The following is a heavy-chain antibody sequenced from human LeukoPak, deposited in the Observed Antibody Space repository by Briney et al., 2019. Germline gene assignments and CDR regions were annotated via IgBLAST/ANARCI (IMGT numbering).Heavy chain of an antibody. Sequence: GGSLRLSCAASGFIFDDYLMNWVRQTPGKGLERVAIIKQDGSEKFYVDSVKGRFIISRDNAKNSLSPQMNSVTVEDTGVYYCVTGRGDLWGQGTLVTASS. CDR2: IKQDGSEK. J-gene: IGHJ5*02. V-gene: IGHV3-7*01. CDR1: GFIFDDYL. CDR3: VTGRGDL.